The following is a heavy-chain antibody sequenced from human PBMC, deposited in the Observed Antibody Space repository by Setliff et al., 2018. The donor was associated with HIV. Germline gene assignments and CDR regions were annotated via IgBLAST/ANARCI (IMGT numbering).Heavy chain of an antibody. CDR1: GASFSGYF. J-gene: IGHJ3*01. D-gene: IGHD5-18*01. Sequence: SETLSLTCTLYGASFSGYFWSWIRQPPGKGLEWIGEINHSGSTNYNPSLKTRVTIMVDTSKNQFSLKLGSVTAADTAVYYCAREWSYGAFDTFDVWGQGTMVTVSS. CDR2: INHSGST. V-gene: IGHV4-34*01. CDR3: AREWSYGAFDTFDV.